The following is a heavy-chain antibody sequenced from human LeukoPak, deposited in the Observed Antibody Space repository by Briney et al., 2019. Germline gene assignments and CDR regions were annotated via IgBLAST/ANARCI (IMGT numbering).Heavy chain of an antibody. V-gene: IGHV1-69*05. J-gene: IGHJ5*02. CDR3: ARAHCSGGSCYPPSWFDP. CDR2: IIPIFGTA. D-gene: IGHD2-15*01. CDR1: GGTFSSYA. Sequence: SVKVSCKASGGTFSSYAISWVRQAPGQGLEWMGGIIPIFGTANYAQKFQGRVTITTDESTSTAYMELSSLRSEDTAVYYCARAHCSGGSCYPPSWFDPWGQGTLVTVSS.